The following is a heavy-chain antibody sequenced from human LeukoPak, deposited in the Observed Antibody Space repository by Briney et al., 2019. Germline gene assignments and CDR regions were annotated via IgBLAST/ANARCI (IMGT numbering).Heavy chain of an antibody. J-gene: IGHJ4*02. CDR1: GFTFDDYG. CDR2: INWNGGST. V-gene: IGHV3-20*04. Sequence: GGSLRLSXAASGFTFDDYGMSWVRQAPGKGLEWVSGINWNGGSTGYADSVKGRFTISRDNAKNSLYLQMNSLRAEDTALYYCAFYSYGYRDFDYWGQGTLVTVSS. CDR3: AFYSYGYRDFDY. D-gene: IGHD5-18*01.